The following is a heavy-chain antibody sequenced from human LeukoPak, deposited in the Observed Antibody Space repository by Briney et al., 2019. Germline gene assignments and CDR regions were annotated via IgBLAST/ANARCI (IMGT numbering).Heavy chain of an antibody. CDR3: ARVVGGNYYYYYMDV. CDR1: GGSISSYY. CDR2: IYYSGST. D-gene: IGHD2-2*01. J-gene: IGHJ6*03. Sequence: SETLSLTCTVSGGSISSYYWSWIRQPPGKGLEWIGYIYYSGSTNYNPSLTSRVTISVDTSKNQFSLKLSSVTAADTAVYYCARVVGGNYYYYYMDVWGKGTTVTVSS. V-gene: IGHV4-59*01.